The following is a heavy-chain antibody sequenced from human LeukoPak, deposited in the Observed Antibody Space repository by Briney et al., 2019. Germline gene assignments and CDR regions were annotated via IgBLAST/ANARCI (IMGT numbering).Heavy chain of an antibody. J-gene: IGHJ4*02. CDR2: IYSSGIT. Sequence: SETLSLTCTVSGASISSSTYYWGWIRQPPGKGLEWIGSIYSSGITYCNPSLKSRVTIFADTSKNQVSLQLSSGTAADTAVYYCAGRPAGYWGQGTLVTVSS. V-gene: IGHV4-39*01. CDR3: AGRPAGY. CDR1: GASISSSTYY.